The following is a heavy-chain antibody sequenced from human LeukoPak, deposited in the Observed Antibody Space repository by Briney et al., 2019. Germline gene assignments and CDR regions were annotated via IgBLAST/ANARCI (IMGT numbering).Heavy chain of an antibody. V-gene: IGHV4-34*01. CDR1: GFTFSSYG. CDR3: ARRVRDCKSYCSWYFDS. D-gene: IGHD2/OR15-2a*01. Sequence: GSLKLSCAASGFTFSSYGMHWVRQPPGKGLEWIGEINDSGSTNSNPSLESRVVISVDTSMNQFSLKVTSVTAADTAVYYCARRVRDCKSYCSWYFDSWGQGNLVTVSP. CDR2: INDSGST. J-gene: IGHJ4*02.